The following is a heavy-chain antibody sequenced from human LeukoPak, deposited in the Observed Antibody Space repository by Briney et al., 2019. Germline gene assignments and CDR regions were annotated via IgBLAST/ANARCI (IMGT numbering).Heavy chain of an antibody. CDR1: GYTLNTYG. V-gene: IGHV1-8*02. CDR2: MNPNSGNT. Sequence: ASVKVSCKASGYTLNTYGIAWVRQAPGQGLEWMGWMNPNSGNTGYAQKFQGRVTMTRNTSISTAYMELSSLRSEDTAVYYCARGRRPISSSDNDDAFDIWGQGTMVTVSS. D-gene: IGHD6-13*01. CDR3: ARGRRPISSSDNDDAFDI. J-gene: IGHJ3*02.